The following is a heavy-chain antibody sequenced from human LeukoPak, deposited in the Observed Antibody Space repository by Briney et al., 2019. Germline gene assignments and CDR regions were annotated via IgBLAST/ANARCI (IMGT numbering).Heavy chain of an antibody. Sequence: ASVKVSCKASGGTFSSYAISWVRQAPGQGLEWMGWINTNTGNPTYAQGFTGRFVFSLDTSVSTAYLQISSLKAEDTAVYYCASPNPNPAVHCSSTSCRGGYYYYYGMDVWGQGTTVTVSS. CDR3: ASPNPNPAVHCSSTSCRGGYYYYYGMDV. CDR1: GGTFSSYA. J-gene: IGHJ6*02. V-gene: IGHV7-4-1*02. D-gene: IGHD2-2*01. CDR2: INTNTGNP.